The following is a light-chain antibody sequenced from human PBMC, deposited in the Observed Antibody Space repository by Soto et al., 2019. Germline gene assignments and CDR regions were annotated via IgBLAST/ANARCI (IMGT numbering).Light chain of an antibody. CDR2: DVS. CDR3: CSYTGSYPSV. CDR1: SSDVGGYNY. J-gene: IGLJ3*02. Sequence: QSALTQPRSVSGSPGQSVTISCTGTSSDVGGYNYVSWYQQHPGKAPKLMMYDVSKRPSGVPDRFSGSKSGNTASLTISGLQAEDDADYYCCSYTGSYPSVFGGGTKLTVL. V-gene: IGLV2-11*01.